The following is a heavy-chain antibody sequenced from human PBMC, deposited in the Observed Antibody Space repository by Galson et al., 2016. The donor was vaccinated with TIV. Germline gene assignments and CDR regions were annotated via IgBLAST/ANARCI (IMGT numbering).Heavy chain of an antibody. CDR1: GASISNGDYY. D-gene: IGHD4-23*01. CDR3: ARVCGKYHYGMDV. Sequence: LSLTCTVSGASISNGDYYWGWLRQSPGKGLEWIGYIYYSGSTNYSPSLKSRLTLSVDRSKNQFSMVLTSVTAADTAVYYCARVCGKYHYGMDVWGQGTTVIVSS. J-gene: IGHJ6*02. V-gene: IGHV4-30-4*01. CDR2: IYYSGST.